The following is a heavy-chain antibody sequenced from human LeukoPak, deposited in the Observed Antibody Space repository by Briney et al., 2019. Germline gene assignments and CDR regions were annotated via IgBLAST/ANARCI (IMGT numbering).Heavy chain of an antibody. Sequence: SETLSLTCSVSGYSIRSGYHWAWIRQSPGKGLEWLGSIYQSGSTYDNPSLKSRVTMSVDTSRNQFSLNMRHVTAADTAVYYCARSEINDYNRYWGQGITVLVSS. J-gene: IGHJ4*02. D-gene: IGHD3-10*01. V-gene: IGHV4-38-2*01. CDR2: IYQSGST. CDR1: GYSIRSGYH. CDR3: ARSEINDYNRY.